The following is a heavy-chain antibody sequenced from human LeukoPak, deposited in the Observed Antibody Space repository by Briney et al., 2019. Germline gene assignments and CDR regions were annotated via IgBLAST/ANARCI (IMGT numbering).Heavy chain of an antibody. J-gene: IGHJ6*02. CDR1: AGSFNSYY. D-gene: IGHD3-22*01. V-gene: IGHV4-59*08. CDR2: IDYSGST. Sequence: SETLSLTCTVSAGSFNSYYWSWIRQPPGKGLEWIGYIDYSGSTTYNPSLKSRLTISVDTSKNQFSLKLNSVTAADTAVYYCARHRNDSSGYYLFYYYGMDVWGQGTTVTVSS. CDR3: ARHRNDSSGYYLFYYYGMDV.